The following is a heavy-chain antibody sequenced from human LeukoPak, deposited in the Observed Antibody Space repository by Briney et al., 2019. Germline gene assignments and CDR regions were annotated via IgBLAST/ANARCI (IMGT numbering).Heavy chain of an antibody. CDR2: MNPNSGNT. CDR3: ARGIIRFLEWLTY. J-gene: IGHJ4*02. Sequence: ASVKVSCKASGYTFTSYDINWVRQATGQGLERMGWMNPNSGNTGYAQKFQGRVTMTRNTSISTAYMELSSLRSEDTAVYYCARGIIRFLEWLTYWGQGTLVTVSS. D-gene: IGHD3-3*01. CDR1: GYTFTSYD. V-gene: IGHV1-8*01.